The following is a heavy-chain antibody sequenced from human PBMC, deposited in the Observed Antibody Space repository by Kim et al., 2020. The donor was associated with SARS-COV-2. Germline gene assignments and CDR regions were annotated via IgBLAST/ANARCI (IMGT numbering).Heavy chain of an antibody. D-gene: IGHD5-18*01. V-gene: IGHV7-4-1*02. Sequence: ASVKVSCKASGYPFTHYHMCWVRQAPAQGLEWMGCLNTNTGNPTYALGFTGRFVFSFDTSVTTAYLQISSLKAEDTAVYYCARKGYGYWVFDPWGQGTVVTVS. CDR2: LNTNTGNP. CDR3: ARKGYGYWVFDP. J-gene: IGHJ5*02. CDR1: GYPFTHYH.